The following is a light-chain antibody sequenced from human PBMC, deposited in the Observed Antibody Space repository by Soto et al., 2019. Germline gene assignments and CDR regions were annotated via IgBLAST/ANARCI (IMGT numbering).Light chain of an antibody. Sequence: HSVLTQPPSASGSPGQSVTISCTGTSSDVGGYNYVSWYQQHPGKAPKLMIYEVSKRPSGVPDRFSGSKSGNPASLTVSGLQAEDEADYYCSSYAGSNNPYVFGTGTKLTVL. CDR3: SSYAGSNNPYV. CDR1: SSDVGGYNY. CDR2: EVS. J-gene: IGLJ1*01. V-gene: IGLV2-8*01.